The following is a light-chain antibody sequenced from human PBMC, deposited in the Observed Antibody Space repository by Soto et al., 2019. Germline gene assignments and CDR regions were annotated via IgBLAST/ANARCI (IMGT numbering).Light chain of an antibody. V-gene: IGLV2-14*01. CDR1: SSDVGDNNY. J-gene: IGLJ1*01. CDR3: SSYTSSSTLYV. Sequence: QSALTQPPSASGSPGQSITISCTGTSSDVGDNNYVSWYQQHPGKAPKLMIYDVTHRPSGISNRFSGSKSGNTASLTISGLQAEDEADYYCSSYTSSSTLYVFGTGTKVTVL. CDR2: DVT.